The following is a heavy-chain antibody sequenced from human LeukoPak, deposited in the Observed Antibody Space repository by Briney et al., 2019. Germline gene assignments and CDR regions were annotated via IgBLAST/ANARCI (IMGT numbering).Heavy chain of an antibody. CDR2: IYHSGST. V-gene: IGHV4-4*02. CDR1: GGSISSSNW. Sequence: SETLSLTCAVSGGSISSSNWWSWVRQPPGKGLEWIGEIYHSGSTNYNPSLKSRVTISVDTSKNQFSLKLSSVTAADTAVYYCARGYKYYYDSSGYYDYWGQGTLVTVSS. J-gene: IGHJ4*02. D-gene: IGHD3-22*01. CDR3: ARGYKYYYDSSGYYDY.